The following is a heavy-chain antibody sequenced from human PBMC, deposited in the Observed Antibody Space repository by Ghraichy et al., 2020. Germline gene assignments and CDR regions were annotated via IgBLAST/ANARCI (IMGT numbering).Heavy chain of an antibody. CDR1: GGSISSYY. CDR3: ARGQVSIAARWYFDL. D-gene: IGHD6-6*01. V-gene: IGHV4-4*07. J-gene: IGHJ2*01. Sequence: SETLSLTCTVSGGSISSYYWSWIRQPAGKGLEWIGRIYTSGSTNYNPSLKSRVTMSVDTSKNQFSLKLSSVTAADTAVYYCARGQVSIAARWYFDLWGRGTLVTVSS. CDR2: IYTSGST.